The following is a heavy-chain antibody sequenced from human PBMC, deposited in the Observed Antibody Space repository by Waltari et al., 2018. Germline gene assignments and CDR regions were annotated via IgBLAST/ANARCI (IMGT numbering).Heavy chain of an antibody. D-gene: IGHD6-19*01. J-gene: IGHJ4*02. V-gene: IGHV3-48*01. CDR3: ATEPAPGAGINY. CDR2: ISASRAAI. Sequence: EVQLVESGGGFVTPGGCLRLPCLGSGFTFGVFSMPWIRQAPGKGLEWVAYISASRAAIYYAEAVKGRFTISRDNAKNSLFLQMTNLGVEDTAVYYCATEPAPGAGINYWGQGILVTVSS. CDR1: GFTFGVFS.